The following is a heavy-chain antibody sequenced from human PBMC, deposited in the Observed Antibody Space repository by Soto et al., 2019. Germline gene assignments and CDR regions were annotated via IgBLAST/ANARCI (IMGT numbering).Heavy chain of an antibody. CDR3: AKRVYGDYVWFDY. CDR1: GFSFSDYA. V-gene: IGHV3-23*01. D-gene: IGHD4-17*01. J-gene: IGHJ4*02. Sequence: EVQLLESGGGLVQPGGSLRLSCAASGFSFSDYAMSWVRQAPGKGLEWVSIISGDAGSTKYADSVKGRFTISRVNSNNTVYLQTNSLRAEDTAVYYCAKRVYGDYVWFDYWGQGTLVTVSS. CDR2: ISGDAGST.